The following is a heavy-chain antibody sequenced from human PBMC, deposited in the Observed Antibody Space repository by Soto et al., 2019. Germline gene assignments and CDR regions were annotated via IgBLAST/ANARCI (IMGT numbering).Heavy chain of an antibody. CDR1: GGSISRSSYY. V-gene: IGHV4-39*01. CDR2: MSYSGST. J-gene: IGHJ5*02. Sequence: SETLSLTCNVSGGSISRSSYYWGWIRQPPGKGLEWIGSMSYSGSTYYNPSLKSRVTISIDTPKNQFSLKLTSVTAADTAVYYCSRRAPEGFDPWGQATMVTVYS. CDR3: SRRAPEGFDP.